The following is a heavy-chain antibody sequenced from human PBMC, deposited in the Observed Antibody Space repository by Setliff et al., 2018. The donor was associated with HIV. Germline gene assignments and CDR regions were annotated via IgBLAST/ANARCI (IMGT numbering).Heavy chain of an antibody. CDR1: GYTFTSYA. J-gene: IGHJ3*02. V-gene: IGHV1-3*01. CDR2: INAGNGNT. CDR3: AREIPDYYDILTGYNIPNAFDI. Sequence: ASVKVSCKASGYTFTSYAMHWVRQAPGQRLEWMGWINAGNGNTKYSQKFQGRVTITRDTSASTAYMELSSLRSEDTAVYYCAREIPDYYDILTGYNIPNAFDIWGQGTMVTVSS. D-gene: IGHD3-9*01.